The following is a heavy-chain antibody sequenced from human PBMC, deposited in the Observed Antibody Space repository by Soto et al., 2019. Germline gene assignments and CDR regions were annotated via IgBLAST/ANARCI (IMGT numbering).Heavy chain of an antibody. Sequence: EVQLLESGGGLVQPGGSLRLSCAASGFTFSNYAMSWVHQAPGKGLEWVSAIIGGGGTTYYADSVQGRFTISRDNSKNTLYLQMNSLRAEDTALYYCAKFTASAGTWVDYWGQGTLVTVSS. V-gene: IGHV3-23*01. CDR3: AKFTASAGTWVDY. D-gene: IGHD6-13*01. CDR1: GFTFSNYA. CDR2: IIGGGGTT. J-gene: IGHJ4*02.